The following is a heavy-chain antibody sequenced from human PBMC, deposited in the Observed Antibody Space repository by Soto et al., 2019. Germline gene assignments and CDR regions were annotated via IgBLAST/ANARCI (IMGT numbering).Heavy chain of an antibody. CDR1: GGSISSYY. J-gene: IGHJ6*03. Sequence: SETLSLTCTVSGGSISSYYWSWIRQPPGKGLEWIGYIYYSGSTNYNPSLKSRVTISVDTSKNQFSLKLSSVTAADTAVYYCARAEVLYYYYYMDVWGKGTTVTVSS. V-gene: IGHV4-59*01. CDR3: ARAEVLYYYYYMDV. CDR2: IYYSGST.